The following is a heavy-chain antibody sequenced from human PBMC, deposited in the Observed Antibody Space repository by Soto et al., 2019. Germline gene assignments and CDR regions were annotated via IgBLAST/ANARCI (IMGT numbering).Heavy chain of an antibody. J-gene: IGHJ3*02. Sequence: EVQLLESGGGLVQPGGSLRLSCAASGFTFSSYALSWVRQAPGKGLEWVSAISSGGAGTYYADSVKGRFTISRDNSKNTLFLQMNSLRAEDTAVYYCAKDKGCSTTTCHWNAFDIWGQGTMVTVSS. V-gene: IGHV3-23*01. CDR1: GFTFSSYA. D-gene: IGHD2-2*01. CDR3: AKDKGCSTTTCHWNAFDI. CDR2: ISSGGAGT.